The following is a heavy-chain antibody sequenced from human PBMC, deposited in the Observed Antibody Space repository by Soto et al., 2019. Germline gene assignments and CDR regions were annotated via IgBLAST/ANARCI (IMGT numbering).Heavy chain of an antibody. CDR1: GYTFTSHY. J-gene: IGHJ6*02. CDR3: ARGNDGSGSAFYGMDV. D-gene: IGHD3-10*01. Sequence: QVQLVQSGAEVKKPWASVKVSCKASGYTFTSHYMHWVRQAPGQGLEWMGIINPSGGSTSYAQKYQGRVTMTRDTSTSTGYMEWSSLRSEDTAVYYCARGNDGSGSAFYGMDVWGQGTTVTVSS. V-gene: IGHV1-46*01. CDR2: INPSGGST.